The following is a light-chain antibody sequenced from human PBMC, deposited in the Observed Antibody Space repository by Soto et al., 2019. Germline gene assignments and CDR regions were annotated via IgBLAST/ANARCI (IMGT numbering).Light chain of an antibody. CDR3: QQYNSYPWT. CDR1: QSISSW. V-gene: IGKV1-5*03. CDR2: KAS. Sequence: DIQMTQSPSTLSASVGDRVTITCRASQSISSWLAWYQQKPGKAPKLLIYKASSLESRVPSRFSGRGSGTEFTLTLSSLQPDDFATYYCQQYNSYPWTFGQGTKVEIK. J-gene: IGKJ1*01.